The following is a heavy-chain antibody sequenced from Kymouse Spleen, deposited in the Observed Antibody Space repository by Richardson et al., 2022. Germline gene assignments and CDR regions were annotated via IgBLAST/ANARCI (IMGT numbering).Heavy chain of an antibody. Sequence: QLQLQESGPGLVKPSETLSLTCTVSGGSISSSSYYWGWIRQPPGKGLEWIGSIYYSGSTYYNPSLKSRVTISVDTSKNQFSLKLSSVTAADTAVYYCARQGGSYYFDYWGQGTLVTVSS. V-gene: IGHV4-39*01. CDR3: ARQGGSYYFDY. CDR2: IYYSGST. J-gene: IGHJ4*02. D-gene: IGHD1-26*01. CDR1: GGSISSSSYY.